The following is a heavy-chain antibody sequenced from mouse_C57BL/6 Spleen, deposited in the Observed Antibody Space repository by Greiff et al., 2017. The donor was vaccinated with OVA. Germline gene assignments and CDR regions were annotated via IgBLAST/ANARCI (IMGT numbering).Heavy chain of an antibody. J-gene: IGHJ1*03. D-gene: IGHD1-1*01. V-gene: IGHV1-78*01. Sequence: QVQLKQSDAELVKPGASVKISCKVSGYTFTDHTIHWMKQRPEQGLEWIGYIYPRDGSTKYNEKFKGKATLTADKSSSTAYMQLNSLTSEDSAVYFCANRYYYGSSYWYFDVWGTGTTVTVSS. CDR2: IYPRDGST. CDR1: GYTFTDHT. CDR3: ANRYYYGSSYWYFDV.